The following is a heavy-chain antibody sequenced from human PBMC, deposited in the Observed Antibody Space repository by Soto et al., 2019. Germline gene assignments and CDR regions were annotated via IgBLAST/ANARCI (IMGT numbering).Heavy chain of an antibody. V-gene: IGHV3-30*04. CDR2: ITYDGRNE. Sequence: PGGFLRLSCAASGFTFSTYAMHWVRQAPGKGLEWVAVITYDGRNEHYADSVKGRFTISRDNSKNTLNLQMNSLRGEDTAVYYCARDFHMEVTPPSPLGYWGQGTLVTVSS. CDR3: ARDFHMEVTPPSPLGY. D-gene: IGHD3-16*01. CDR1: GFTFSTYA. J-gene: IGHJ4*02.